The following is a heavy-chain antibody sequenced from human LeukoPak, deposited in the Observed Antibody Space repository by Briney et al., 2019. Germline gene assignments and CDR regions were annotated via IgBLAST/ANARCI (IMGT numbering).Heavy chain of an antibody. V-gene: IGHV3-74*01. D-gene: IGHD5-24*01. CDR3: VREGDELVEFDF. CDR2: IDSDGSST. Sequence: GGSLRLSCAASGFTFSRYWMHWVRQAPGKGLIWISRIDSDGSSTSHADSVKGRFTISRDNAKYTLYLQMNSLRAEDTAVYYCVREGDELVEFDFWGQGTLVTVSS. CDR1: GFTFSRYW. J-gene: IGHJ4*02.